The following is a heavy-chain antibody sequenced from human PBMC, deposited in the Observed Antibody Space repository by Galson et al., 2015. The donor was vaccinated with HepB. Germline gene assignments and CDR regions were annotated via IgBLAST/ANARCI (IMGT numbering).Heavy chain of an antibody. Sequence: SLRLSCAASGFTFSSYWMSWVRQAPGKGLEWVANIKQDGSEKYYVDSVKGRFTISRDNAKNSLYLQMNSLRAEDTAVYYCARGAFLEWLSHDYWGQGTLVTVSS. J-gene: IGHJ4*02. CDR3: ARGAFLEWLSHDY. CDR1: GFTFSSYW. V-gene: IGHV3-7*03. D-gene: IGHD3-3*01. CDR2: IKQDGSEK.